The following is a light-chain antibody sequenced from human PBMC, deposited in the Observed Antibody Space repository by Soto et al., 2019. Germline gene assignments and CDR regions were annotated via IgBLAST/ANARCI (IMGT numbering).Light chain of an antibody. V-gene: IGKV3-15*01. J-gene: IGKJ1*01. Sequence: DIVMTQSPATLSVSPGERVTLSCRASQSVTSRLAWYQQKPGQAPRLLIYGASTRATGIPARFSGSGSGTEFTLTISSLQSEDFAVYYCQQYNNWWTFGQGTKVDIK. CDR2: GAS. CDR3: QQYNNWWT. CDR1: QSVTSR.